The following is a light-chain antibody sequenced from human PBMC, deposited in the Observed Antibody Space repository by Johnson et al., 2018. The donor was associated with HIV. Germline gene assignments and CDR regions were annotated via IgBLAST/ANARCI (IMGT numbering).Light chain of an antibody. Sequence: QSVLTQPPSVSAAPEQKVTISCSGSRSNVGDNFVSWYQHLPGTAPKLLIYENNKRPSGIPDRFSGSKSGTSATLDITGLQTGDEADYYCGTWDTSLGPEFVGTGTNVTVL. CDR2: ENN. J-gene: IGLJ1*01. CDR3: GTWDTSLGPEF. V-gene: IGLV1-51*02. CDR1: RSNVGDNF.